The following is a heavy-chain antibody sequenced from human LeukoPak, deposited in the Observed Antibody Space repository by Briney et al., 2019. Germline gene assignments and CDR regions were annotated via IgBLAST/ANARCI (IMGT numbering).Heavy chain of an antibody. J-gene: IGHJ5*02. CDR2: IIPIFGIA. CDR3: AREIVVVAATGWFDP. CDR1: GGTFSSYA. V-gene: IGHV1-69*04. D-gene: IGHD2-15*01. Sequence: SVKVSCKASGGTFSSYAISWVRQAPGQGLEWMGRIIPIFGIANYAQKFQGRATITADKSTSTAYMELSSLRSEDTAVYYCAREIVVVAATGWFDPWGQGTLVTVSS.